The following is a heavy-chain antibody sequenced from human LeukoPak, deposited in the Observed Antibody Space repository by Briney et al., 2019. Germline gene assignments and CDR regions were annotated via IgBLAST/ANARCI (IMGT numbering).Heavy chain of an antibody. CDR1: GGTFSSSA. Sequence: ASVKVSCKASGGTFSSSAISWVRQAPGQGLEWMGWISTYNGNTNYAQNLQGRVTMTTDTSTSTADMELRSLRSDDTAVYYCARDRDYYGSGSYPTNWFDPWGQGTLVTVSS. J-gene: IGHJ5*02. V-gene: IGHV1-18*01. CDR3: ARDRDYYGSGSYPTNWFDP. CDR2: ISTYNGNT. D-gene: IGHD3-10*01.